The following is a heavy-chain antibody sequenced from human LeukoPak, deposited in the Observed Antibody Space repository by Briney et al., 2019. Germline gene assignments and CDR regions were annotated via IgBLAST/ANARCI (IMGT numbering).Heavy chain of an antibody. CDR1: GFTFSSFA. J-gene: IGHJ4*02. Sequence: GGSLRLSCSASGFTFSSFAINWVRQAPGKGLEWVSIISGYGDTTYYTDSVRGRFTISRDNAKNSLYLQMNRLRAEDTAFYHCARVKGEGAHIDYWGQGTLVTVSS. V-gene: IGHV3-23*01. CDR3: ARVKGEGAHIDY. D-gene: IGHD1-26*01. CDR2: ISGYGDTT.